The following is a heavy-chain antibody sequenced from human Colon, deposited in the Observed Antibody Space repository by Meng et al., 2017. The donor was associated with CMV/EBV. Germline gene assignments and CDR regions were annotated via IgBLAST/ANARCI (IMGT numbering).Heavy chain of an antibody. V-gene: IGHV4-39*07. CDR3: ATDYGDYYFDR. D-gene: IGHD4-17*01. CDR2: IYYSGYT. J-gene: IGHJ4*02. Sequence: QPQLQESGPGLVKPSETLSLTCTVSGGSISSSTYYWGWIRQTPGKGLEWIGNIYYSGYTYYNPSLKSRLTISVDTSKNQFSLKLTSVTAADTAVYYCATDYGDYYFDRWGQGTLVTVSS. CDR1: GGSISSSTYY.